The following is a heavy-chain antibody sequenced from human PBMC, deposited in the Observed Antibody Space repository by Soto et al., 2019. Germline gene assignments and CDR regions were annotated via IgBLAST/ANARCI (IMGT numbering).Heavy chain of an antibody. D-gene: IGHD2-15*01. V-gene: IGHV1-69*12. J-gene: IGHJ5*02. CDR3: AREVVVAATGWFDP. CDR1: GGTFSSYA. Sequence: QVQLVQSGAEVKKPGSSVKVSCKASGGTFSSYAISWVRQAPGQGLEWMGGIIPIFGTANYAQKFQARVTITGDESTSTAYTELSSLRSEDTAVYYWAREVVVAATGWFDPWGQGTLVTVSS. CDR2: IIPIFGTA.